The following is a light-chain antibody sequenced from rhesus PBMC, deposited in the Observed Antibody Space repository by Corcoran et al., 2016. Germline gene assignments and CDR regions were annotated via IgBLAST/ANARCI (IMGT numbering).Light chain of an antibody. V-gene: IGKV1-21*01. J-gene: IGKJ3*01. CDR2: KTS. Sequence: DIQMTQSPSSLSASVGDTVTITCQASQGISTWLAWFQQKPGTAPKLLIYKTSNLQSGVPSRFSGSGSGTDFTLTINSLQPEDFATYYCQQYSDTPFTFGPGTKLDIK. CDR1: QGISTW. CDR3: QQYSDTPFT.